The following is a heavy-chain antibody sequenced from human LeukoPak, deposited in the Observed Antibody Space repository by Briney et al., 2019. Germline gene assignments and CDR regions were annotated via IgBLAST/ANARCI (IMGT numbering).Heavy chain of an antibody. V-gene: IGHV4-34*01. Sequence: SETLSLTCAVYGGSFSGHYWSWIRQPPGKGLEWIGEINHSGSTNYNPSLKSRVTISVDTSKNQFSLKLSSVTAADTAVYYCARVRYCSGGSCNWGQGTLVTVSS. J-gene: IGHJ4*02. CDR2: INHSGST. CDR3: ARVRYCSGGSCN. D-gene: IGHD2-15*01. CDR1: GGSFSGHY.